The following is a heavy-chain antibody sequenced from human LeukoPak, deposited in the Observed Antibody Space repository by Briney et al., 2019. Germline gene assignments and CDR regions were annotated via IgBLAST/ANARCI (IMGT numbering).Heavy chain of an antibody. J-gene: IGHJ4*02. CDR2: IYASGGA. Sequence: GGSLRLSCVASGLDVNYNFVVGVRQAPGQGLEWISIIYASGGAYHAESVRGRFSAFRDTSKNTVFLQMNNLRVDDTAMYYCVRRHDYWGQGTLVTVSS. CDR3: VRRHDY. CDR1: GLDVNYNF. V-gene: IGHV3-53*01.